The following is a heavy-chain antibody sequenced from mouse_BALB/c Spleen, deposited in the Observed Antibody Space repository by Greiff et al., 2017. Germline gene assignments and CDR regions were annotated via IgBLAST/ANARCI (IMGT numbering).Heavy chain of an antibody. J-gene: IGHJ4*01. CDR3: AREEGCYYYGSRAMDY. CDR1: GFTFSSFG. Sequence: EVQRVESGGGLVQPGGSRKLSCAASGFTFSSFGMHWVRQAPEKGLEWVAYISSGSSTIYYADTVKGRFTISRDNPKNTLFLQMTSLRSEDTAMYYCAREEGCYYYGSRAMDYWGQGTSVTVSS. CDR2: ISSGSSTI. V-gene: IGHV5-17*02. D-gene: IGHD1-1*01.